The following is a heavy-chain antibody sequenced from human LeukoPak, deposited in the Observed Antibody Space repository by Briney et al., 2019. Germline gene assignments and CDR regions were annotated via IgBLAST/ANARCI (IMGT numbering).Heavy chain of an antibody. V-gene: IGHV1-69*13. CDR1: GGTFSSYA. Sequence: SVKVSCKDSGGTFSSYAISWVRQAPGQGLEWMGGIIPIFGTANYAQKFQGRVTITADEFTSTAYMELSSLRSEDTAVYYCARGGVPDAGYCSGGSCYDYYYYYYMDVWGKGTTVTVSS. CDR3: ARGGVPDAGYCSGGSCYDYYYYYYMDV. CDR2: IIPIFGTA. D-gene: IGHD2-15*01. J-gene: IGHJ6*03.